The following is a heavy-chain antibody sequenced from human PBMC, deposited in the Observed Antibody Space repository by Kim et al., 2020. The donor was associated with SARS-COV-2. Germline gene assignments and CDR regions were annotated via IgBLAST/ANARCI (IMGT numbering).Heavy chain of an antibody. CDR1: GFTFSSYA. V-gene: IGHV3-30*04. CDR3: ARDRSKWPDAEYYFDY. CDR2: ISYDGSNK. J-gene: IGHJ4*02. Sequence: GGSLRLSCAASGFTFSSYAMHWVRQAPGKGLEWVAFISYDGSNKYYADSVKGRFTISRDNSKNTLYLQMNSLRAEDTAVYYCARDRSKWPDAEYYFDYWGQGTLVTVSS. D-gene: IGHD5-12*01.